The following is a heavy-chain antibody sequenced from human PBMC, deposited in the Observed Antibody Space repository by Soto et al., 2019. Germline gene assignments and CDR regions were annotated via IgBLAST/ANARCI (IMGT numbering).Heavy chain of an antibody. CDR1: GYTFINFG. J-gene: IGHJ6*02. D-gene: IGHD2-2*01. Sequence: QAQLVQSGAEVKKPGASVKVSCTASGYTFINFGISWVRQAPGQGLEWMGWISAYTGDTIYAQKLRGRATMTTNTSTNIGYTEPRSLRFADTAVFFSGRDGAYPAIGIYTYYGLDVWGQGTTVTVSS. CDR2: ISAYTGDT. CDR3: GRDGAYPAIGIYTYYGLDV. V-gene: IGHV1-18*04.